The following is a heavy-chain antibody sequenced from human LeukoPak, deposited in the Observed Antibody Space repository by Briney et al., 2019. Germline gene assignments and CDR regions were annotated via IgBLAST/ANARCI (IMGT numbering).Heavy chain of an antibody. CDR1: GFTFSSYS. CDR2: ISSSSSYI. D-gene: IGHD3-22*01. J-gene: IGHJ4*02. V-gene: IGHV3-21*01. Sequence: GGSLRLSCAASGFTFSSYSMNWVRQAPGKGLEWVSSISSSSSYIYYADSVKGRFTISRDNAKNSLYLQMNSLRAEDTAVYYCARDRGERYYDSSGYSVDYWGQGTLVTVSS. CDR3: ARDRGERYYDSSGYSVDY.